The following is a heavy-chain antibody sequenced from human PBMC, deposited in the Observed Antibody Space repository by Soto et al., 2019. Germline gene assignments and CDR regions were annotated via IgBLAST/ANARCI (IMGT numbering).Heavy chain of an antibody. V-gene: IGHV3-23*01. Sequence: PGGSLRLSCRASGFSFSSFAMTWVRQAPGKGLEWVSSIGGSGIITYYTDSVKGRFTISRDNSGNTLLLHMNSLRADDTAVYNCAKDPNGAYVGAFASWGQCTLVSVSS. D-gene: IGHD4-17*01. J-gene: IGHJ1*01. CDR1: GFSFSSFA. CDR3: AKDPNGAYVGAFAS. CDR2: IGGSGIIT.